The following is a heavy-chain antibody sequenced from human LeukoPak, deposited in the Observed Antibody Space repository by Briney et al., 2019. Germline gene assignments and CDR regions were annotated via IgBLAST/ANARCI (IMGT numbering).Heavy chain of an antibody. V-gene: IGHV3-23*01. CDR2: ISGSGGST. CDR3: AKGHYYYGSGSYLDY. J-gene: IGHJ4*02. CDR1: GFTFSSYG. Sequence: GGSLRLSCAASGFTFSSYGMSWVRQAPGKGLEWVSAISGSGGSTYYADSVKGRFTISRDNSKNTLYLQMNSLRAEDTAVYYCAKGHYYYGSGSYLDYWGQGTLVTVSS. D-gene: IGHD3-10*01.